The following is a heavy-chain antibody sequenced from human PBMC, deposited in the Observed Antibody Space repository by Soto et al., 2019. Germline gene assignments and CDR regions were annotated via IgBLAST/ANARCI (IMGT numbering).Heavy chain of an antibody. Sequence: QITLKESGPTLVKPTQTLTLTCTFSGFSLTTRGVGVGWIRQPPGKALECLALIYWDDDKRYSPSLQSRLSITTYTSKHQVVLTTTNVHPVDTATYYCAHIPNYYQYDWFDPWGQGTLVSVSS. V-gene: IGHV2-5*02. D-gene: IGHD3-16*01. J-gene: IGHJ5*02. CDR3: AHIPNYYQYDWFDP. CDR2: IYWDDDK. CDR1: GFSLTTRGVG.